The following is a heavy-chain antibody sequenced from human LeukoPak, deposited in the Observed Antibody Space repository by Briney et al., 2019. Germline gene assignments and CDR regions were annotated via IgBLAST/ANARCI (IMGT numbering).Heavy chain of an antibody. Sequence: ASVKVSCKASGYTFTSYAMHWVRQAPGQRLEWMGWINAGNGNTKYSQKFQGRVTMTTDTSTSTAYMELRSLRSDDTAVYYCARDIVLNWFDPWGQGTLVTVSS. CDR1: GYTFTSYA. CDR2: INAGNGNT. CDR3: ARDIVLNWFDP. V-gene: IGHV1-3*01. D-gene: IGHD2-8*01. J-gene: IGHJ5*02.